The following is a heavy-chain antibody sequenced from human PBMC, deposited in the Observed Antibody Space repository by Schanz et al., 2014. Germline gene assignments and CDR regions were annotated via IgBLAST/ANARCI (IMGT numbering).Heavy chain of an antibody. CDR2: IMPLRGIG. Sequence: QVQLVQSGTEVKKPGASVKVSCKASGYTFTSYGVSWVRQAPGQGLEWLGRIMPLRGIGNKAWKFQDRLTITADKSMNITYMELSSLGTEDTAVYYCTRLRRADPNGFDVWGQGTTVTVS. CDR3: TRLRRADPNGFDV. D-gene: IGHD6-19*01. J-gene: IGHJ6*02. V-gene: IGHV1-69*04. CDR1: GYTFTSYG.